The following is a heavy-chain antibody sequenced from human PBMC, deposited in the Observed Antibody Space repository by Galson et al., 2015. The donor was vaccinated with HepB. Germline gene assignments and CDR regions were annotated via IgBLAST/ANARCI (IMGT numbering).Heavy chain of an antibody. Sequence: SLRLSCAASGLTFSNYGMNWVRQAPGKGLEWLAVISNDGTNKFYADSVKGRFTISRDNSKNTLYLQMNSLRIEDTAVYYCAKCNGDYPSCINEYFQHWGQGTLVTVSS. CDR2: ISNDGTNK. CDR3: AKCNGDYPSCINEYFQH. CDR1: GLTFSNYG. J-gene: IGHJ1*01. V-gene: IGHV3-30-3*01. D-gene: IGHD4-17*01.